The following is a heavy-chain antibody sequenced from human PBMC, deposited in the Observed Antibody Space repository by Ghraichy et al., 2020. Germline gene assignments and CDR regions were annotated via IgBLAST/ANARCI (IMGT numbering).Heavy chain of an antibody. V-gene: IGHV3-30-3*01. D-gene: IGHD5-18*01. CDR1: GFTFISYA. CDR2: ISYEGSNK. Sequence: GGSLRLSCAASGFTFISYAMHWVRQAPGKGLEWVALISYEGSNKYYADSVKGRFTISRDNSMNTLYLQMNSVRGDDTAVYYCARTMSWRQVWSLDYWGQGTLVTVSS. CDR3: ARTMSWRQVWSLDY. J-gene: IGHJ4*02.